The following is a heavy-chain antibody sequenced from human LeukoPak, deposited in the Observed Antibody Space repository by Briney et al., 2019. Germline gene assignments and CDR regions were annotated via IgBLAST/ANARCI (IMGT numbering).Heavy chain of an antibody. Sequence: PGESLRLSCAASGFTFSSYWMSWVRQAPGKGLEWVANIKRDGREKYYVDSVKGRFTISRDNAKNSLFLQMNSLRAEDTAVYYCARDIKSSGLYDHFDYWGQGTLVTVSS. D-gene: IGHD6-19*01. J-gene: IGHJ4*02. CDR1: GFTFSSYW. CDR2: IKRDGREK. V-gene: IGHV3-7*01. CDR3: ARDIKSSGLYDHFDY.